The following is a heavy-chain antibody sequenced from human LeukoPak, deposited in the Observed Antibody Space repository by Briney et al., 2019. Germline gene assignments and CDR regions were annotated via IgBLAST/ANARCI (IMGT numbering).Heavy chain of an antibody. CDR1: GFTFSDYY. CDR3: ARVWTTVTNTHWFDP. D-gene: IGHD4-17*01. CDR2: ISSSGSTI. V-gene: IGHV3-11*01. J-gene: IGHJ5*02. Sequence: GGSLRLSCAASGFTFSDYYMSWIRQAPGKGLEWVSYISSSGSTIYYADSVKGRFTISRDNAKDSLYLQMNSLRAEDTAVYYCARVWTTVTNTHWFDPWGQGTLVTVSS.